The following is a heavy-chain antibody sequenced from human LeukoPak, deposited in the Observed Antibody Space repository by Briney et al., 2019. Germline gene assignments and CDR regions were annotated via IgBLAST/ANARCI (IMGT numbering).Heavy chain of an antibody. CDR1: GFTFSSFQ. J-gene: IGHJ4*02. CDR2: IGGGDSQI. V-gene: IGHV3-48*03. D-gene: IGHD3-9*01. CDR3: ARDSHAYYDILTGYGSLDY. Sequence: GGSLRLSCAASGFTFSSFQMTWVRQAPGKGLEWVSYIGGGDSQIFYADSVRGRFTISRDNAKNSLYLQMSSLRAEDTAVYYCARDSHAYYDILTGYGSLDYWGQGTLVTVSS.